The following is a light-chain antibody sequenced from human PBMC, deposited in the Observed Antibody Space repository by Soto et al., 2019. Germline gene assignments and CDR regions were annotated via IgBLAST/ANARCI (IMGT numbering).Light chain of an antibody. Sequence: QSALTQPASVSGSPGQSITISCTGTSSDVGSYNLVSWYQQHPGKAPKLMIYEGSKRPSGVSNRFSGSKSGNTASLTISGLQAEDEADYYCWSYTSSDNWVFGGGTKVTVL. CDR2: EGS. CDR1: SSDVGSYNL. V-gene: IGLV2-14*02. J-gene: IGLJ3*02. CDR3: WSYTSSDNWV.